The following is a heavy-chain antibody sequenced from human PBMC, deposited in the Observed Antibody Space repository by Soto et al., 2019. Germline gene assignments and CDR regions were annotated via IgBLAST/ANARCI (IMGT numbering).Heavy chain of an antibody. CDR3: AHRRNTYYDILTGYSKNWFDP. Sequence: QITLKESGPTLVKPTQTLTLTCTFSGFSLSTSGVAVGWIRQSPGKALEWLALIYWDDEKRYSPSLKSRLTIPKDTSKNQVVLTMTNMDPVDTATYYCAHRRNTYYDILTGYSKNWFDPWGQGTLVTVSS. CDR2: IYWDDEK. CDR1: GFSLSTSGVA. V-gene: IGHV2-5*02. J-gene: IGHJ5*02. D-gene: IGHD3-9*01.